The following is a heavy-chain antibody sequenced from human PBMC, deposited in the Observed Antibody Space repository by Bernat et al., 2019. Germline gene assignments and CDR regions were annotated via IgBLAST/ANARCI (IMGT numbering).Heavy chain of an antibody. CDR3: ARGDSAIVLVIYFDY. V-gene: IGHV3-30*01. CDR1: GFTFTYSA. J-gene: IGHJ4*02. Sequence: QVHLVESGGVVVQPGRSLRLSCAASGFTFTYSAMHWVRQAPGKGLEWVAVISYDGNNQYYADSVKGRCTISRDNSKNTLYLQMNSLSPEDTAVYYCARGDSAIVLVIYFDYWGPGTLVTVSS. D-gene: IGHD2-8*02. CDR2: ISYDGNNQ.